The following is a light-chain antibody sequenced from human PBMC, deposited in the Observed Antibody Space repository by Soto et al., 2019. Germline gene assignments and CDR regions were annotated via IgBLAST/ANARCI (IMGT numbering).Light chain of an antibody. Sequence: EIVLPQSQGTLSLSPGASATLSRRASQSVSDNYLAWYQQKPGQAPRLLIYGASNRATGIPDRFSGSGSGTDFTLTISRLEPEDFAVYYCQQYGSSGTFGQGTKVDIK. J-gene: IGKJ1*01. V-gene: IGKV3-20*01. CDR1: QSVSDNY. CDR3: QQYGSSGT. CDR2: GAS.